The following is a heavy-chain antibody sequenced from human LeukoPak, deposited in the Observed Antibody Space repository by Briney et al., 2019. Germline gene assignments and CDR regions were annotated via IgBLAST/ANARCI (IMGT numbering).Heavy chain of an antibody. J-gene: IGHJ4*02. V-gene: IGHV3-23*01. Sequence: PGGSLRLSCAASGFTFRNYTMTWVRQAPGKGLEWVSAISGSGGSTYYADSVKGRFTISRDNSKNTLYLQMNRLRDEDTALFYCAKEVKDTGYHHLDNWGQGTLVTVSS. CDR1: GFTFRNYT. CDR3: AKEVKDTGYHHLDN. CDR2: ISGSGGST. D-gene: IGHD2-15*01.